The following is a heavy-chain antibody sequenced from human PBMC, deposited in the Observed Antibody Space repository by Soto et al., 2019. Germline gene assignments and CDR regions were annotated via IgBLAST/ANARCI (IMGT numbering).Heavy chain of an antibody. CDR2: INPNSGGT. Sequence: ASVKVSCKASGYTFTGYYMHWARQAPGQGLEWMGWINPNSGGTNYAQKFQGWVTMTRDTSISTAYMELSRLRSDDTAVYYCARQVCSGGSCYSDYWGQGTLVTVSS. CDR3: ARQVCSGGSCYSDY. V-gene: IGHV1-2*04. CDR1: GYTFTGYY. D-gene: IGHD2-15*01. J-gene: IGHJ4*02.